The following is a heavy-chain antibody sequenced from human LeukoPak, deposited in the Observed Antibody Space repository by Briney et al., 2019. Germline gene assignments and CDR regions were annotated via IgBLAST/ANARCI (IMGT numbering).Heavy chain of an antibody. CDR2: IIPMFGAA. V-gene: IGHV1-69*05. Sequence: SVKVSCKASGGTFSKFGISWVRQAPGGGLEWMGGIIPMFGAANYAQKFQGRVTITTDESTTTAHMELISLTSDDTAVYFCATEGPNYYMDVWGKGTTVTVSS. CDR3: ATEGPNYYMDV. CDR1: GGTFSKFG. J-gene: IGHJ6*03.